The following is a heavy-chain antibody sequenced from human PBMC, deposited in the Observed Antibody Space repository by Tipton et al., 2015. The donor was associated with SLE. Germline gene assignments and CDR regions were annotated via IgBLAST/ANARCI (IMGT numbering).Heavy chain of an antibody. CDR2: ITNSGNT. Sequence: TLSLTCAVYGGSFSSYYWDWIRQPPGKGPEWIGRITNSGNTYYTPSFQSRVTMSVDTSKNHFSLKLSSVTAADTAVYYCARHDTNYGRNWFDPWGQGTLVTVSS. J-gene: IGHJ5*02. CDR1: GGSFSSYY. D-gene: IGHD2-8*01. CDR3: ARHDTNYGRNWFDP. V-gene: IGHV4-34*01.